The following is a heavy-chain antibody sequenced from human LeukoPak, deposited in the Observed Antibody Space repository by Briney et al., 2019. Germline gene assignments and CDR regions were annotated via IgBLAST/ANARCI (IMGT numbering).Heavy chain of an antibody. V-gene: IGHV3-23*01. CDR2: ISGSGGTT. Sequence: GGSLRLPCAASGFTFSSYAMTWVRQAPGKGLEWVSAISGSGGTTYYADSVKGRFTISRDNSKNTLYLQMNSLRAEDTAVYYCAKASDLNYYDSSGPFDYWGQGTLVTVSS. J-gene: IGHJ4*02. D-gene: IGHD3-22*01. CDR3: AKASDLNYYDSSGPFDY. CDR1: GFTFSSYA.